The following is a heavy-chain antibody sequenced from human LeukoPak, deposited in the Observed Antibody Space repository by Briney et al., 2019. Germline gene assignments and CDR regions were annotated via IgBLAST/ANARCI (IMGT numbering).Heavy chain of an antibody. V-gene: IGHV1-18*01. CDR1: GYTFTSYG. D-gene: IGHD6-13*01. CDR2: ISAYNGDT. Sequence: ASVKVSCKASGYTFTSYGISRVRQAPGQGLEWMGWISAYNGDTNYAQKLQGRVTMTTDTSTSTAYMELRSLRSDDTAVYYCATYSSSWLFDYWGQGTLVTVSS. J-gene: IGHJ4*02. CDR3: ATYSSSWLFDY.